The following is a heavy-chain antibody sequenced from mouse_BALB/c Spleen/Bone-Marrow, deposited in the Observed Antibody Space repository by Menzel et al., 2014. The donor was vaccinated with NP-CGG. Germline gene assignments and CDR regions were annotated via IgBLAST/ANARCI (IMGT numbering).Heavy chain of an antibody. CDR1: GYTFTNYY. Sequence: QVQLXQSGAELVKPGVSVKLSCKASGYTFTNYYMYWVKQRPGQDLEWIGEINPSNGGTNFNEKFKSKATLTVDKSSSTAYMQLSSLTSENSAVYYCTTLGRFAYWXQXXLVTXSA. CDR3: TTLGRFAY. CDR2: INPSNGGT. D-gene: IGHD4-1*01. J-gene: IGHJ3*01. V-gene: IGHV1S81*02.